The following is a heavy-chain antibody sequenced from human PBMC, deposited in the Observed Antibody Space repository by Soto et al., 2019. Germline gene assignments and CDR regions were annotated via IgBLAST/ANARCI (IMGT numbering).Heavy chain of an antibody. CDR1: GYTFTSYG. J-gene: IGHJ4*02. CDR3: ARLNIVVVPAAQYYFDY. V-gene: IGHV1-18*01. D-gene: IGHD2-2*01. CDR2: ISAYNGNT. Sequence: GASVKVSCKASGYTFTSYGISWVRQAPGQGLEWMGWISAYNGNTNYAQKLQGRVTMTTDTSTSTAYMELRSLRSDDTAVYYCARLNIVVVPAAQYYFDYWGQGTLVTVSS.